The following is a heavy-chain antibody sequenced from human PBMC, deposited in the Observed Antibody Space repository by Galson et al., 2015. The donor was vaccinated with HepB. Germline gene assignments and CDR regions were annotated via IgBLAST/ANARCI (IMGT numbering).Heavy chain of an antibody. CDR1: GFTFSSYA. D-gene: IGHD6-19*01. CDR2: ISGSGGST. Sequence: SLRLSCAASGFTFSSYAMSWVRQAPGKGLEWVSAISGSGGSTYYADSVKGRFTISRDNSKNTLYLQMNSLRAEDTAVYYCARVQTSIAVADDAFDIWGQGTMVTVSS. CDR3: ARVQTSIAVADDAFDI. V-gene: IGHV3-23*01. J-gene: IGHJ3*02.